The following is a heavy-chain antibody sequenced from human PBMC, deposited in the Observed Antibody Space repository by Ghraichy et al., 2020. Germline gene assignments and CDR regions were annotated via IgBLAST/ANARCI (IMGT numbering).Heavy chain of an antibody. V-gene: IGHV5-51*01. CDR2: IYPNDFDT. CDR1: GYKFASHW. J-gene: IGHJ2*01. CDR3: AIALQSRGYWYFDL. Sequence: GESLNISCKGYGYKFASHWIAWVRQTPGQGLEWMGIIYPNDFDTRYSPSFQGQVTISADKSHSTAYLQWDSLQASDSGVYYCAIALQSRGYWYFDLWGRGTVITVSS. D-gene: IGHD2-15*01.